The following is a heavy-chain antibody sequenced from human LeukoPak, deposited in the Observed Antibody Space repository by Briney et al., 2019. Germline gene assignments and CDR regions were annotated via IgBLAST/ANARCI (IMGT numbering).Heavy chain of an antibody. Sequence: SETLSLTCTVSGGSISSYYWSWIRQPPGKGLEWIGYIYYSGSTHYNPSLKGRVTISLDTSKSQFSLKLTSVTAAGTAVYYCAKARDSNIWYPFDYWGQGTLVTVSS. CDR2: IYYSGST. CDR3: AKARDSNIWYPFDY. J-gene: IGHJ4*02. CDR1: GGSISSYY. V-gene: IGHV4-59*01. D-gene: IGHD6-13*01.